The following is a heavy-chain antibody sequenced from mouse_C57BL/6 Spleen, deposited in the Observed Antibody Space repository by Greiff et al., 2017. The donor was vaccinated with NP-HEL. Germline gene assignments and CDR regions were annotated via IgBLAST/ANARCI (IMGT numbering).Heavy chain of an antibody. V-gene: IGHV5-17*01. J-gene: IGHJ2*01. CDR1: GFTFSDYG. CDR3: ARDGYFPLSSLGY. D-gene: IGHD2-3*01. Sequence: EVKLVESGGGLVKPGGSLKLSCAASGFTFSDYGMHWVRQAPEKGLEWVAYISSGSSTIYYADTVKGRFTISRDNAKNTLFLQMTSLRSEDTAMYYCARDGYFPLSSLGYWGQGTTLTVSS. CDR2: ISSGSSTI.